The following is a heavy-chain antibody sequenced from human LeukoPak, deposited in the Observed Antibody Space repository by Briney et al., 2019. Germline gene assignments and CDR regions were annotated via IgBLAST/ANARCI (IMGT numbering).Heavy chain of an antibody. CDR3: ARDHAPGYSYGIVDY. D-gene: IGHD5-18*01. CDR2: ISSSSSYI. Sequence: PGGSLRLSCAASGFTFSSYSMNWVRQAPGKGLEWVSSISSSSSYIYYADSVKGRFTISRDNAKNSLCLQMNSLRAEDTAVYYCARDHAPGYSYGIVDYWGQGTLVTVSS. J-gene: IGHJ4*02. V-gene: IGHV3-21*01. CDR1: GFTFSSYS.